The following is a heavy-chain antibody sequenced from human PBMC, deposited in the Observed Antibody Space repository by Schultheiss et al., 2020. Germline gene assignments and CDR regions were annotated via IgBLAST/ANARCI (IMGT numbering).Heavy chain of an antibody. V-gene: IGHV3-23*01. D-gene: IGHD2-2*01. CDR1: GFTFSSYA. CDR2: ISGSGGST. J-gene: IGHJ4*02. CDR3: ARDPRYCSSTSSYEGDY. Sequence: GGSLRLSCAASGFTFSSYAMSWVRQAPGKGLEWVSAISGSGGSTYYADSVKGRFTISRDNSKNTLYLQMNSLRAEDTAVYYCARDPRYCSSTSSYEGDYWGQGTLVTGYS.